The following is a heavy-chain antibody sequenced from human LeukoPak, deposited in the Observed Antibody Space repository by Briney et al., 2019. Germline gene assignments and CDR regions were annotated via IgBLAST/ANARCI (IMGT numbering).Heavy chain of an antibody. J-gene: IGHJ3*01. CDR1: GYTFTSYD. CDR3: ARPYYYGRGAFDL. D-gene: IGHD3-10*02. Sequence: ASVKVSCKASGYTFTSYDINWVRQATGQGLEWMGWMNPNSGNTGYAQKFQGRVTITRNTSISTAYMELSSLRSEDTAVYYCARPYYYGRGAFDLWGQGTMVTVPS. V-gene: IGHV1-8*03. CDR2: MNPNSGNT.